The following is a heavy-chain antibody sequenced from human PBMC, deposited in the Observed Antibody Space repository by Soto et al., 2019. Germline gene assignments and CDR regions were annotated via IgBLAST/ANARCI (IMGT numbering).Heavy chain of an antibody. V-gene: IGHV3-64*01. D-gene: IGHD3-3*01. CDR1: GFTFSSYA. CDR3: ARSASGYYDFWSGPGY. Sequence: GGSLRLSCAASGFTFSSYAMHWVRQAPGKGLEYVSAISSNGGSTYYANSVKGRFTISRDNSKNTLYLQTGSLRAEDMAVYYCARSASGYYDFWSGPGYWGQGTLVTVSS. J-gene: IGHJ4*02. CDR2: ISSNGGST.